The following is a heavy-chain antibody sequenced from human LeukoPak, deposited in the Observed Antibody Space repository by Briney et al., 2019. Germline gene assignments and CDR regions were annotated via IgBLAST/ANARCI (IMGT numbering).Heavy chain of an antibody. J-gene: IGHJ5*02. CDR2: ITSSSRYT. CDR3: ARERHTFDP. D-gene: IGHD6-25*01. V-gene: IGHV3-21*01. CDR1: GFTFSDYS. Sequence: PGGSLRLSCAACGFTFSDYSMNWVRQAPGKGLEWVSSITSSSRYTYYADSAKGRFTISRDDARSSLYLQMNSLRVEDTAVYYCARERHTFDPWGQGTLVTVSS.